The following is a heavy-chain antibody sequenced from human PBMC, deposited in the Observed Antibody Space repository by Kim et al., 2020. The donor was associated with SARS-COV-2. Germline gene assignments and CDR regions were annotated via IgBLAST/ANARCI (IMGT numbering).Heavy chain of an antibody. CDR3: AKEMGITIVQGAMLN. CDR2: ISWNSGSI. CDR1: GFTFDDYA. J-gene: IGHJ1*01. V-gene: IGHV3-9*01. D-gene: IGHD3-10*01. Sequence: GGSLRLSCAASGFTFDDYAMHWVRQAPGKGLEWVAGISWNSGSIGYADSVKGRFTISRDNAKNSLYLQMNSLRAEDTALYYCAKEMGITIVQGAMLNWG.